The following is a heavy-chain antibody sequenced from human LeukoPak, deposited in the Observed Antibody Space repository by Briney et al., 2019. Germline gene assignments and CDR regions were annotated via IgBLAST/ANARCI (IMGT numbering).Heavy chain of an antibody. CDR2: ISAYNGNT. V-gene: IGHV1-18*04. CDR1: GYTFTSYG. CDR3: AREEPVAGRGYYYGMDV. J-gene: IGHJ6*04. D-gene: IGHD6-19*01. Sequence: ASVKVSCKASGYTFTSYGISWVRQAPGQGLEWMGWISAYNGNTNYARKLQGRVTMTTDTSTSTAYMELRSLRSDDTAVYYCAREEPVAGRGYYYGMDVWGKGTTVTVSS.